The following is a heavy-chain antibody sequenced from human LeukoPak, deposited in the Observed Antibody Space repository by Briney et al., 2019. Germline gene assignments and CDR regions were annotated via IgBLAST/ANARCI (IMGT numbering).Heavy chain of an antibody. CDR2: ISAYNGNT. CDR1: GYTFTSYG. Sequence: ASVKVSCKASGYTFTSYGISWVRQAPGQGLEWMGWISAYNGNTNYAQKLQGRVTMTTDTSTSTVYMELSSLRSEDTAVYYCARDRYDILTGYTFDYWGQGTLVTVSS. V-gene: IGHV1-18*01. CDR3: ARDRYDILTGYTFDY. J-gene: IGHJ4*02. D-gene: IGHD3-9*01.